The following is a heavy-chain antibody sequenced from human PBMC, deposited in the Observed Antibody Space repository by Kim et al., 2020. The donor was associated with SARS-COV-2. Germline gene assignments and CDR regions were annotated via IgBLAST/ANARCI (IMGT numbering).Heavy chain of an antibody. J-gene: IGHJ6*02. V-gene: IGHV3-33*05. CDR1: GFTFSSYG. Sequence: GGSLRLSCAASGFTFSSYGMHWVRQAPGKGLEWVAVISYDGSNKYYADSVKGRFTISRDNSKNTLYLQMNSLRAEDTAVYYCARDLPAATDYYYYGMDVWCQGTTVTVSS. CDR3: ARDLPAATDYYYYGMDV. CDR2: ISYDGSNK. D-gene: IGHD2-2*01.